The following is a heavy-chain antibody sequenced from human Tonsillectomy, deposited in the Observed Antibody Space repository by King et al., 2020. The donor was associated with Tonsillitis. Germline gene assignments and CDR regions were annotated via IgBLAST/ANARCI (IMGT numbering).Heavy chain of an antibody. D-gene: IGHD4-17*01. Sequence: VQLVESGGGVVQPGRSLRLSCAASGFTFRSYAMHWVRQAPGKGLEWVAVISYDGSNKYYADSVKGRFTISRDNSKNTLYLQMNSLRAEDTAVYYCARDDYGDYEGLGYVDYWGQGTLVTVSS. CDR1: GFTFRSYA. CDR2: ISYDGSNK. CDR3: ARDDYGDYEGLGYVDY. J-gene: IGHJ4*02. V-gene: IGHV3-30-3*01.